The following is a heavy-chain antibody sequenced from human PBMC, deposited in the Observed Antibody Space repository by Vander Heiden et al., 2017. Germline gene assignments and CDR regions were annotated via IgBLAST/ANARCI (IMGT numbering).Heavy chain of an antibody. CDR2: IYTSGST. Sequence: QLQLQESGPGLVKPSETLSLTCAVSGGSISSYYWSWIRQPAGKGLEWIGRIYTSGSTNYNPSLKSRVTMSVDTSKNQFSLKLSSVTAADTAVYYCARDRPSLWFGELLAPFDYWGQGTLVTVSS. CDR3: ARDRPSLWFGELLAPFDY. D-gene: IGHD3-10*01. CDR1: GGSISSYY. V-gene: IGHV4-4*07. J-gene: IGHJ4*02.